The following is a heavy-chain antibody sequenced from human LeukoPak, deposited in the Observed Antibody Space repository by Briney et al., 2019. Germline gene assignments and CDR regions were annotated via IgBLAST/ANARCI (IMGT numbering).Heavy chain of an antibody. CDR2: IWYDGSNK. J-gene: IGHJ4*02. CDR1: GFTFSSYG. CDR3: AREGPRGNSQFDY. V-gene: IGHV3-33*01. Sequence: GGSLRLSCAASGFTFSSYGMHWVRQASGKGLEWVALIWYDGSNKYYADSVKGRLTISRDNSKNTLYLQMNSLRAEDTAVYYCAREGPRGNSQFDYWGQGTLVTVSS. D-gene: IGHD2/OR15-2a*01.